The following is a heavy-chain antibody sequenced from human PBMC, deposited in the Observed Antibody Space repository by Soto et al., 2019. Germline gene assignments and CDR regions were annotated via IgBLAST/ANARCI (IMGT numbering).Heavy chain of an antibody. Sequence: GGSLRLSCAASGFTFYNHAMTWVRQAPGKGLEWVSAINDSGNDKDYADSVRGRFTISRDNAKNSLYLQMNSLRAEDTALYYCAKDIELGGTNAFDIWGQGTMVTVSS. D-gene: IGHD1-26*01. J-gene: IGHJ3*02. CDR2: INDSGNDK. CDR3: AKDIELGGTNAFDI. CDR1: GFTFYNHA. V-gene: IGHV3-20*04.